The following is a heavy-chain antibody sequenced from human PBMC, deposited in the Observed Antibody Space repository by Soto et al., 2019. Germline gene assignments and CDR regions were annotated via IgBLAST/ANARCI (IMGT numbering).Heavy chain of an antibody. V-gene: IGHV1-69*06. Sequence: SVKVSCKASGGTFSSYAISWVRQAPGQGLEWMGGIIPIFGTANYAQKFQGRVTITADKSTSTAYMELSSLRSEDTAVYYCARDRLGSLTYYYDSSGYPLDYWGQGTLVTVSS. CDR3: ARDRLGSLTYYYDSSGYPLDY. J-gene: IGHJ4*02. D-gene: IGHD3-22*01. CDR1: GGTFSSYA. CDR2: IIPIFGTA.